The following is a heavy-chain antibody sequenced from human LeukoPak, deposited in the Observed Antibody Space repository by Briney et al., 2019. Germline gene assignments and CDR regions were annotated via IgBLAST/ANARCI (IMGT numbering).Heavy chain of an antibody. CDR3: ARGRGSSCYYFDS. CDR1: GGSISSYY. D-gene: IGHD2-2*01. J-gene: IGHJ4*02. Sequence: SETLSLTCTVSGGSISSYYWSWVRQPAGKGLEWIGRIYASGNTNYNPSLKGRVTMTVDTSKNQFSLNLSSVTAADTAVYYCARGRGSSCYYFDSWGQGTLVTVSS. V-gene: IGHV4-4*07. CDR2: IYASGNT.